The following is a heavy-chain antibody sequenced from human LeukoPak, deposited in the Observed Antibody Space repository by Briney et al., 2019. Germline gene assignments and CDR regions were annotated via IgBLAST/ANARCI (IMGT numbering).Heavy chain of an antibody. CDR2: ISGSGGST. J-gene: IGHJ4*02. CDR1: GFTFSSYG. D-gene: IGHD5-24*01. V-gene: IGHV3-23*01. Sequence: GGSLRLSCAASGFTFSSYGMSWVRQAPGKGLEWVSAISGSGGSTYYADSVKGRFTISRDNSKGTVYLQMNSLRPEDTAVYYCAKDDAWLQYGNWGRGTLVTVSS. CDR3: AKDDAWLQYGN.